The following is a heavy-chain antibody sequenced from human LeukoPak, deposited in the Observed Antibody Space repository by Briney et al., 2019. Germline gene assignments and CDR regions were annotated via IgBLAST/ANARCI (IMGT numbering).Heavy chain of an antibody. J-gene: IGHJ6*03. CDR2: INHSGST. V-gene: IGHV4-34*01. D-gene: IGHD6-19*01. Sequence: PSETLSLTCAVYGGSFSGYYWSWIRQPPGKGLEWIGEINHSGSTNYNPSLKSRVTISVDTSMNQFSLKLSSVTAADTAVYYCATLGAVAGTKYYYYYMDVWGKGTTVTVSS. CDR3: ATLGAVAGTKYYYYYMDV. CDR1: GGSFSGYY.